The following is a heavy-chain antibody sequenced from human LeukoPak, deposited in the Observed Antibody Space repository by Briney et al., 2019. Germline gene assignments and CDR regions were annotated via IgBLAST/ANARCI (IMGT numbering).Heavy chain of an antibody. Sequence: PSDTLSLTCAVYGGSFSGYYWSWIRQPPGKGLEWIGEINHSGSTNYNPSLKSRVTISVDTSKNQFSLKLSSVTVADTAVYYCATVSTYYYYYYMDVWGKGTTVTISS. V-gene: IGHV4-34*01. CDR1: GGSFSGYY. CDR3: ATVSTYYYYYYMDV. J-gene: IGHJ6*03. D-gene: IGHD2-8*01. CDR2: INHSGST.